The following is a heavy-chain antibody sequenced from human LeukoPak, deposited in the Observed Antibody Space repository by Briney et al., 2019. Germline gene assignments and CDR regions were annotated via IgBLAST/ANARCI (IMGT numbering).Heavy chain of an antibody. CDR3: ARDYPYLSGNSASLLDY. J-gene: IGHJ4*02. CDR2: IYYSGST. Sequence: SETLSLTCTVSGGSISSGDYYWSWLRQPPGKGLEWIGYIYYSGSTYYNPSLKSRVTISVDTSKNQFSLKLSSVTAADTAVYYCARDYPYLSGNSASLLDYWGQGTLVTVSS. CDR1: GGSISSGDYY. V-gene: IGHV4-30-4*01. D-gene: IGHD4-23*01.